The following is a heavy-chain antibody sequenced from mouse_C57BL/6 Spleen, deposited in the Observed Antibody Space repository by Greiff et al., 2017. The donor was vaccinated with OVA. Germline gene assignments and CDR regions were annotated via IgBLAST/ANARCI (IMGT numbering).Heavy chain of an antibody. V-gene: IGHV5-9*01. J-gene: IGHJ4*01. D-gene: IGHD1-1*01. CDR1: GFTFSSYT. CDR3: ARRDYYGSKAMDY. Sequence: EVKLMESGGGLVKPGGSLKLSCAASGFTFSSYTMSWVRQTPEKRLEWVATISGGGGNTYYPDSVKGRFTISRDNAKNTLYLQMSSLRSEDTALYYCARRDYYGSKAMDYWGQGTSVTVSS. CDR2: ISGGGGNT.